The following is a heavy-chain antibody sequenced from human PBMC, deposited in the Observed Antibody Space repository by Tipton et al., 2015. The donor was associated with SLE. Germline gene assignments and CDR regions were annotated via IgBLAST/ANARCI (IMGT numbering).Heavy chain of an antibody. V-gene: IGHV4-34*01. CDR2: INNSGNT. Sequence: TLSLTCTVSGGSISDYYWSWIRQPPGKGLEWIGEINNSGNTNYNPSLKSRVTISVDTSKNQFSLKLISVTAAVTAVYYCAYFGSGGFDDWGQAILVSASS. CDR3: AYFGSGGFDD. D-gene: IGHD6-19*01. J-gene: IGHJ4*02. CDR1: GGSISDYY.